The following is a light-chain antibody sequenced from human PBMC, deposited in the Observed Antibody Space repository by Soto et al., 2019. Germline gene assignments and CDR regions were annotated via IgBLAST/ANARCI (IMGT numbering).Light chain of an antibody. CDR3: AAWDDSLKGRV. J-gene: IGLJ3*02. CDR2: EVT. Sequence: QSALTQPASVSGSPGQSITISCTGTSSDIGGHDYVFWYQQYPGKAPKLLISEVTNRPSGVSRRFSGSKSGATASLTITGLLAEDEADYYCAAWDDSLKGRVFGGGTKLTVL. CDR1: SSDIGGHDY. V-gene: IGLV2-14*01.